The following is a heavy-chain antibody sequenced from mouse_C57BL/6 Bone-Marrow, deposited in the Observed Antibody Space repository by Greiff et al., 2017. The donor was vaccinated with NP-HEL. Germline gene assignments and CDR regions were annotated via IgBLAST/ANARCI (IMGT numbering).Heavy chain of an antibody. D-gene: IGHD1-1*01. CDR1: GYTFTDYY. CDR2: INPNNGGT. CDR3: ARGDYYGPRRFAY. Sequence: VQLQQSGPELVKPGASVKISCKASGYTFTDYYMNWVKQSHGKSLEWIGDINPNNGGTSYNQKFKGKATLTVDKSSSTAYMELRSLTSEDSAVYYCARGDYYGPRRFAYWGQGTLVTVSA. J-gene: IGHJ3*01. V-gene: IGHV1-26*01.